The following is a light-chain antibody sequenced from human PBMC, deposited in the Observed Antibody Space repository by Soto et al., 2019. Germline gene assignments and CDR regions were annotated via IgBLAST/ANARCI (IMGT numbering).Light chain of an antibody. Sequence: DFQTTHSPSSRSESVGDRVTITFLASQSVSSYLNWYQQEPGKATKLLIYLAYTLQSGVKSRFSGSGSGTDFTLTIRSMQPEDFATYYCKKSYATHFNCGTGHKGAIK. V-gene: IGKV1-39*01. J-gene: IGKJ3*01. CDR1: QSVSSY. CDR2: LAY. CDR3: KKSYATHFN.